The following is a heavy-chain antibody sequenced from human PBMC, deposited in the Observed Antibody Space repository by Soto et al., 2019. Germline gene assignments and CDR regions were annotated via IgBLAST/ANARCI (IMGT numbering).Heavy chain of an antibody. CDR2: ISGSGGST. J-gene: IGHJ4*02. CDR3: AKCSPTYSSGLKAYSFYY. V-gene: IGHV3-23*01. Sequence: EVQLLESGGGLVQPGGSLRLSCAASGFTFSSYAMSWVRQAPGKGLEWVSFISGSGGSTYYADSVKGRFTISRDNSRNTLYLQMNSLRAEGTAVYYCAKCSPTYSSGLKAYSFYYWGQGTLVTVSS. CDR1: GFTFSSYA. D-gene: IGHD6-19*01.